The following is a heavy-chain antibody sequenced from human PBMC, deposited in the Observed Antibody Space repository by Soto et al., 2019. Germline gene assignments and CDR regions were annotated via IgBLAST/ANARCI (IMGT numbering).Heavy chain of an antibody. D-gene: IGHD4-17*01. Sequence: QLQLQESGSGLVKPSQTLSLTCAVSGGSISSGGYSWSWIRQPPGKGLEWIGYIYHSGSTYYNPSLKSRCTIGSDRAKKQFSLKLSSVTAPDTAVYYCARAHYGDYGYGMDVWGPGTTGTVAS. CDR1: GGSISSGGYS. V-gene: IGHV4-30-2*01. CDR2: IYHSGST. CDR3: ARAHYGDYGYGMDV. J-gene: IGHJ6*02.